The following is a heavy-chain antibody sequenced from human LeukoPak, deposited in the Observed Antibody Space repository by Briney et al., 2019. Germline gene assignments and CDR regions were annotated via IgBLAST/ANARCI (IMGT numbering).Heavy chain of an antibody. CDR1: GFTFSSYE. CDR3: TTDLSWFGELPQYYYYYYMDV. Sequence: MSGGSLRLSCAASGFTFSSYEMNWVRQAPGKGLEWVGRIKSKTDGGTTDYAAPVKGRFTISRDDSKNTLYLQMNSLKTEDTAVYYCTTDLSWFGELPQYYYYYYMDVWGKGTTVTISS. CDR2: IKSKTDGGTT. V-gene: IGHV3-15*01. D-gene: IGHD3-10*01. J-gene: IGHJ6*03.